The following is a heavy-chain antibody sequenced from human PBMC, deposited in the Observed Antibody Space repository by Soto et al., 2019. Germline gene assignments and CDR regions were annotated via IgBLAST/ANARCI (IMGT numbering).Heavy chain of an antibody. J-gene: IGHJ4*02. CDR2: IYWDDDK. V-gene: IGHV2-5*02. D-gene: IGHD3-10*01. CDR3: SHRAGFGELTY. Sequence: QITLKESGPTLVKPTQTLTLTCTFSGFSLSTSGVGVGWIRQPPGKALEWLVLIYWDDDKRYSPSLKNRLTITKDISKNQVVPTMTSIDPVDTATYYCSHRAGFGELTYWGQGILVTVSS. CDR1: GFSLSTSGVG.